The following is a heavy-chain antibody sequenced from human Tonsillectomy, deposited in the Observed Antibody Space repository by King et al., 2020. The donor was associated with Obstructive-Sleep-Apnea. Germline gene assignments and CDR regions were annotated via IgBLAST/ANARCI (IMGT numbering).Heavy chain of an antibody. CDR2: LDWEDDK. J-gene: IGHJ4*02. V-gene: IGHV2-70*15. Sequence: QFTLKESGPALVKPTQTLTLTCTFSGFSLSTSGMCVSWIRQPPGKAPEWLARLDWEDDKYYSTSLKTRLTISKDTPKNQVVLTMTNMDPVDTATYYCARIAPRHNWGIDYWGQGTLVTVSS. D-gene: IGHD7-27*01. CDR3: ARIAPRHNWGIDY. CDR1: GFSLSTSGMC.